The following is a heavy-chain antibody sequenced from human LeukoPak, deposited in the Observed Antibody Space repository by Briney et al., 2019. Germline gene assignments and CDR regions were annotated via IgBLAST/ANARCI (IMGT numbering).Heavy chain of an antibody. V-gene: IGHV4-39*01. J-gene: IGHJ4*02. CDR1: GGSISSSSIYY. D-gene: IGHD3-10*01. CDR3: ARHGGSVTPDY. Sequence: SETLSLTCTVSGGSISSSSIYYWGWIRQPPGKGLEWIGSIYYSGSTYYNPSLKSRVTMSVDTSKNQFSLKLSSVTAADTAVYYCARHGGSVTPDYWGQGTLVTVSS. CDR2: IYYSGST.